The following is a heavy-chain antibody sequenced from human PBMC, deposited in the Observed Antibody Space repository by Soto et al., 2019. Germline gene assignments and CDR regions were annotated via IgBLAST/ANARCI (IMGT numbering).Heavy chain of an antibody. CDR2: INAGNGNT. V-gene: IGHV1-3*01. D-gene: IGHD3-22*01. J-gene: IGHJ4*02. CDR1: GYTFTSYA. CDR3: ARSPYYDSSGYTIDY. Sequence: ASVKVSCKASGYTFTSYAIHWVRQAPGQRLEWMGWINAGNGNTKYSQKFQGRVTITRDTSASTAYMELSSLRSEDTAVYYCARSPYYDSSGYTIDYWGQGTLVTVSS.